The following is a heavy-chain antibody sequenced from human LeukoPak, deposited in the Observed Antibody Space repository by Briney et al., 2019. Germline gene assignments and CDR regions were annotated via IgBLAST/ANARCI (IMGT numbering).Heavy chain of an antibody. J-gene: IGHJ4*02. CDR2: INPSGGST. D-gene: IGHD3-16*01. CDR1: GYTFTSYY. Sequence: GASVKVSCKASGYTFTSYYTHWVRQAPGQGLEWMGIINPSGGSTSYAQKFQGRVTMTRDTSTSTVYMELSSLRSEDTAVYFCAKDRVWGYASNFDYWGQGTLVAVSS. V-gene: IGHV1-46*01. CDR3: AKDRVWGYASNFDY.